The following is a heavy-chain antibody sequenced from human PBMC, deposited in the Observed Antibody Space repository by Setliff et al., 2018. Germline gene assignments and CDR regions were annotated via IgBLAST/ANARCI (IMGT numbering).Heavy chain of an antibody. CDR2: IYYSGST. Sequence: PSETLSLTCTVSGGSISSGGYYWSWIRQHPGKGLEWIGYIYYSGSTYCNPSLKSRVTISVDTSKNQFSLKLSSVTAADTAVYYCARGLGIVVVPAAIGCWFDPWGQGTLVTVSS. CDR3: ARGLGIVVVPAAIGCWFDP. V-gene: IGHV4-31*03. D-gene: IGHD2-2*03. CDR1: GGSISSGGYY. J-gene: IGHJ5*02.